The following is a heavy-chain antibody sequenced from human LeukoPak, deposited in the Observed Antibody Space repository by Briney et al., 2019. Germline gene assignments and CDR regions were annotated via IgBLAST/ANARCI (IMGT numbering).Heavy chain of an antibody. CDR2: INPSGGST. CDR3: ASNGPQYYDFWSGYYRPIPRHYCYYMDV. D-gene: IGHD3-3*01. V-gene: IGHV1-46*01. CDR1: GYTFTSYY. Sequence: GASVKVSCKASGYTFTSYYMHWVRQAPGQGLEWMGIINPSGGSTSYAQKFQGRVTMTRDTSTSTVYMELSSLRSDDTAVYYCASNGPQYYDFWSGYYRPIPRHYCYYMDVWGKGTTVTVSS. J-gene: IGHJ6*03.